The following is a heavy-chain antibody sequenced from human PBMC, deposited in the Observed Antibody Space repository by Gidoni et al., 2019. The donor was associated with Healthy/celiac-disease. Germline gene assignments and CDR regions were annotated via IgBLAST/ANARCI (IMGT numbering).Heavy chain of an antibody. V-gene: IGHV4-34*01. Sequence: QVQLQQWGAGLLKPSEPLSLTCAVYGGSFSGSYWSWIRQPPGKGLGWIGEINHSGSTNYNPSLKSRVTISVDTSKNQFSLKLSSVTAADTAVYYCARGQTIVVVPAAIGWFDPGAREPWSPSPQ. D-gene: IGHD2-2*02. CDR2: INHSGST. CDR1: GGSFSGSY. J-gene: IGHJ5*02. CDR3: ARGQTIVVVPAAIGWFDP.